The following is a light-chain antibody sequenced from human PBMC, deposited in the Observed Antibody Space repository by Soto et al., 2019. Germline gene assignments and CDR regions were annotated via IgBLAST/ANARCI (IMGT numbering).Light chain of an antibody. CDR3: QQSYIMSEGYT. J-gene: IGKJ2*01. CDR2: AAS. V-gene: IGKV1-39*01. CDR1: QSISNH. Sequence: DIQVTQSPSSLSASAGDRATITCRASQSISNHLNWYQQKPGKAPKLPIYAASSLQSGVPSRFSGSGAGSDFTLTITSVQPEDFATYYCQQSYIMSEGYTFGQGTKLEIK.